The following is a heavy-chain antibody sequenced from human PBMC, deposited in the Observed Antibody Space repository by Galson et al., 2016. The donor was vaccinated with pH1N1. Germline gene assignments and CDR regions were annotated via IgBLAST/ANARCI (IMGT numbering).Heavy chain of an antibody. Sequence: SVKVSCKASGYTFTAYYIHWVRQAPGQGLEWMGCINPNTGVTKYAQKFQGWVTMTRDTSISTANMELNRLRSNDTAVYYCARVRYSGGPSWFDPWGQGTLVTVSS. V-gene: IGHV1-2*04. CDR2: INPNTGVT. CDR1: GYTFTAYY. D-gene: IGHD1-26*01. CDR3: ARVRYSGGPSWFDP. J-gene: IGHJ5*02.